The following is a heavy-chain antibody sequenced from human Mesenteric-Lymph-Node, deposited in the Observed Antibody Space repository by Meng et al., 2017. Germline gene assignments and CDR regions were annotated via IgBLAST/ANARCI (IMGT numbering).Heavy chain of an antibody. J-gene: IGHJ4*02. D-gene: IGHD3-3*01. CDR3: ATVVSSGNSFYHFDY. V-gene: IGHV3-23*01. Sequence: GGSLRLSCAASGFSFSTYGMHWVRQAPGKGLQWVSVISGSGGRTVYADSVKSRFTISRDNSKNTMYLQMNSLRAEDTAVYYCATVVSSGNSFYHFDYWGQGTLVTVSS. CDR2: ISGSGGRT. CDR1: GFSFSTYG.